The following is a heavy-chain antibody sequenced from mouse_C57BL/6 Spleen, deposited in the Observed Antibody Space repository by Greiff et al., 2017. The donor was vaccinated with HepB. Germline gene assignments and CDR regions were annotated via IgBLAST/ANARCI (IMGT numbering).Heavy chain of an antibody. CDR1: GFNIKDYY. D-gene: IGHD1-1*01. CDR2: IDPEDGET. J-gene: IGHJ1*03. CDR3: AKRGSTVVYWYFDV. Sequence: EVQLVESGAEPAKPGASVKLSCTASGFNIKDYYMHWVKQRTEQGLEWIGRIDPEDGETKYAPKFQGKATITADTSSNTAYLQLSSLTSEDTAVYYCAKRGSTVVYWYFDVWGTGTTVTVSS. V-gene: IGHV14-2*01.